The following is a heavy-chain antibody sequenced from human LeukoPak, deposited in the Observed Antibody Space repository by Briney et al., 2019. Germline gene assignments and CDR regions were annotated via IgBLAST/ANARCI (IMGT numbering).Heavy chain of an antibody. CDR1: GFTSSSYW. Sequence: GGSLRLSCAASGFTSSSYWMSWVRQARGKGLEWVANINQDGSERYCVDSVKGRFAISRDNAESSLYLQMNSLRAEDTAVYYCARDRARFLYWGQGTLVTVSS. J-gene: IGHJ4*02. CDR3: ARDRARFLY. V-gene: IGHV3-7*01. CDR2: INQDGSER. D-gene: IGHD3-16*01.